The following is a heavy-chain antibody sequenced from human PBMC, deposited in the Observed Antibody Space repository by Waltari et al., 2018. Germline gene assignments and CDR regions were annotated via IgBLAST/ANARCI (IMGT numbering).Heavy chain of an antibody. Sequence: EVQLVESGGVVVQPGGSRRLSCAASGLTFEDYTMNRVRQAPGTGLEYVSPINWEGGSTSYAYFVNGRFTISRDNSKNSLYLKMNSSRTDDTALYYCAKDIRGYYPTFYYWGHGTLVTVSS. CDR1: GLTFEDYT. V-gene: IGHV3-43*01. CDR3: AKDIRGYYPTFYY. D-gene: IGHD3-22*01. CDR2: INWEGGST. J-gene: IGHJ4*01.